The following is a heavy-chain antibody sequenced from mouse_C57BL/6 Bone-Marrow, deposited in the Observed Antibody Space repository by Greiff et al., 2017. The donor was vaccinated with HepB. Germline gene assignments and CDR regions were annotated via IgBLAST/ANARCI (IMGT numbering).Heavy chain of an antibody. Sequence: EVKVVESGGGLVKPGGSLKLSCAASGFTFSDYGMHWVRQAPEKGLEWVAYISSGSSTIYYADTVKGRFTISRDNAKNTLFLQMTSLRSEDTAMYYCARDSNYPYFDYWGQGTTLTVSS. V-gene: IGHV5-17*01. CDR2: ISSGSSTI. CDR3: ARDSNYPYFDY. J-gene: IGHJ2*01. CDR1: GFTFSDYG. D-gene: IGHD2-5*01.